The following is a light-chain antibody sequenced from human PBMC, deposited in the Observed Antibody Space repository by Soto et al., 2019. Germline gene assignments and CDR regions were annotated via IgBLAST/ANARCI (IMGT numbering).Light chain of an antibody. V-gene: IGLV4-69*01. CDR3: QTWGTGIAI. CDR1: SGHSTYA. CDR2: VNSDGRH. Sequence: QLVLTQSPSASASLGASVKLTCTLSSGHSTYAIAWHQQQPEKGPRYLMKVNSDGRHTKGDGIPDRFSGSSSGAERHLTISSLQSEDEADYYCQTWGTGIAIFGGGTQLTVL. J-gene: IGLJ2*01.